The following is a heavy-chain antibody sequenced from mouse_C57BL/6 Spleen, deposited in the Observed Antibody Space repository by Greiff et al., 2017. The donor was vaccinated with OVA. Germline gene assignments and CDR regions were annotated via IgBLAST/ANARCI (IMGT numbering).Heavy chain of an antibody. D-gene: IGHD2-5*01. CDR3: ARHYSNYGWFAY. Sequence: EVKLLESGGGLVQPGGSLKLSCAASGIDFSRYWMSWVRRAPGKGLEWIGEINPDSSTINYAPSLKDKFIISRDNAKNTLYLQMSKVRSEDTALYYCARHYSNYGWFAYWGQGTLVTVSA. J-gene: IGHJ3*01. V-gene: IGHV4-1*01. CDR2: INPDSSTI. CDR1: GIDFSRYW.